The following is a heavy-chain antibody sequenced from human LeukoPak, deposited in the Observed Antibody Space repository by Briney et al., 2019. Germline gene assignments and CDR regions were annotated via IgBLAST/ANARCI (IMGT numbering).Heavy chain of an antibody. V-gene: IGHV3-48*02. Sequence: GGSLRLSCAASEFTFSSYSMNWVRQAPGKGLEWVSYITGSSSSTKYADSVKGRLTISRDNAKNSLYLQMNSLKDEDTAVYYCASPHSGYGWGQGTLVTVSS. CDR2: ITGSSSST. D-gene: IGHD5-12*01. CDR1: EFTFSSYS. J-gene: IGHJ4*02. CDR3: ASPHSGYG.